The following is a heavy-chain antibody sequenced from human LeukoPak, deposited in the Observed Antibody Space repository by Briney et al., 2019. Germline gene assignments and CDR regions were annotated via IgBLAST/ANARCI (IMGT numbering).Heavy chain of an antibody. J-gene: IGHJ4*02. V-gene: IGHV4-61*02. CDR1: GGSISSGSYY. Sequence: PSETLPLTCTVYGGSISSGSYYWSWIRQPAGKGLEWIGRIYTSGSTNYNPSLKSRVTISVDTSKNQFSLKLSSVTAADTAVYYCARGRYYGSGSSMYYFDYWGQGTLVTVSS. D-gene: IGHD3-10*01. CDR2: IYTSGST. CDR3: ARGRYYGSGSSMYYFDY.